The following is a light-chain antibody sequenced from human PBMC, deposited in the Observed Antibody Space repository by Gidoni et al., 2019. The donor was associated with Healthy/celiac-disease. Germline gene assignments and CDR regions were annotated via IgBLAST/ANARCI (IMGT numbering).Light chain of an antibody. CDR3: QQYGSSLLT. J-gene: IGKJ4*01. CDR1: QSVSSSY. V-gene: IGKV3-20*01. CDR2: GAS. Sequence: EIVLTQSPGTLSLSPGERATLSCRASQSVSSSYLAWYQQKPGQAPRLLIYGASSRATGIPDRFRFSGSGTDFTLTISRLEPEDFAVYYCQQYGSSLLTFGGGTKVEIK.